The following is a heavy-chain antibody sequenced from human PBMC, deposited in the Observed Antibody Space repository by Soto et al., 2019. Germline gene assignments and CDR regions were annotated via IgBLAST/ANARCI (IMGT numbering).Heavy chain of an antibody. CDR2: ISAYNGNT. CDR1: GYTFTSYG. J-gene: IGHJ6*02. Sequence: QVQLVQSGAEVKKPGASVKVSCKASGYTFTSYGISWVRQAPGQGLEWLGWISAYNGNTNYAQKLEGRVTMTTNTSTNSAYMELRRLRSDDTAVYYCARDPPPMDVWGQGTTVTVSS. V-gene: IGHV1-18*01. CDR3: ARDPPPMDV.